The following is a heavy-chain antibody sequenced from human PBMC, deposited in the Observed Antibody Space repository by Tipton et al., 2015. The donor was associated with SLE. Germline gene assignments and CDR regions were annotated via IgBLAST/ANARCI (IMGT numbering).Heavy chain of an antibody. CDR1: GDSINSSNYY. Sequence: TLSLTCTVSGDSINSSNYYWSWIRQPPGKGLEWIGEIYHSGSTNYNPSLKSRVTISVDKSKNQFSLKLSSVTAADTAVYYCARGSVAQGIWGQGTLVTVSS. J-gene: IGHJ4*02. CDR2: IYHSGST. D-gene: IGHD6-19*01. V-gene: IGHV4-61*05. CDR3: ARGSVAQGI.